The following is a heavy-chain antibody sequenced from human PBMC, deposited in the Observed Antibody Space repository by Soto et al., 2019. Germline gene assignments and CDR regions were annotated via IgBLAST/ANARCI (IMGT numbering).Heavy chain of an antibody. D-gene: IGHD3-16*02. V-gene: IGHV4-39*01. J-gene: IGHJ4*02. CDR1: GGSISSSSYY. CDR3: ARLVWYDHVWGSYRLFDY. CDR2: IYYSGST. Sequence: PSETLSLTCTVSGGSISSSSYYWGWIRQPPGKGLEWIGSIYYSGSTYYNPSLKSRVTISVDTSKNQFSLKLSSVTAADTAVYYCARLVWYDHVWGSYRLFDYWGQGTLVTVYS.